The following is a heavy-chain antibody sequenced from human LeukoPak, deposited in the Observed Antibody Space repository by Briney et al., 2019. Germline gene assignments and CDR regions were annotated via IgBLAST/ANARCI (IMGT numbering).Heavy chain of an antibody. CDR1: GGSFSGYY. J-gene: IGHJ4*02. CDR2: INHSGST. V-gene: IGHV4-34*01. D-gene: IGHD1-14*01. CDR3: ARGRIRRT. Sequence: SETLSLTCAVYGGSFSGYYWSWIRQPPGKGLEWIGEINHSGSTNYNPSLKSRVTISVDTSKNQFSLKLSSVTAADTAVYYCARGRIRRTRGQGTLVTVSS.